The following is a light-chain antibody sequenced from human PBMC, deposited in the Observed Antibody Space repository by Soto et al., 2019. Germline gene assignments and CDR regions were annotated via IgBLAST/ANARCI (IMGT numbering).Light chain of an antibody. CDR1: SSDVGGYNY. J-gene: IGLJ2*01. CDR3: SSYTSSSTLV. Sequence: QSVLTQPASVSGSPGQSITISCTGTSSDVGGYNYVSWYQQHPGKAPKVMIYDVSNRPSGVSNRFSGSKSGNTASLTISGLQDEDEADYYCSSYTSSSTLVFGGGTKVTVL. CDR2: DVS. V-gene: IGLV2-14*01.